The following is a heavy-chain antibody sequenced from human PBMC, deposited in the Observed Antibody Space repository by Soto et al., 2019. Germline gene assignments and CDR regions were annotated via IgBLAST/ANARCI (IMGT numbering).Heavy chain of an antibody. J-gene: IGHJ5*02. Sequence: LSLTCAVYGGSFSGYYWSWIRQPPGKGLEWIGEINHSGSTNYNPSLKSRVTISVDTSKNQFSLKLSSVTAADTAVYYCARVFLVVNWFDPWGQGTLVTVSS. CDR1: GGSFSGYY. D-gene: IGHD3-22*01. CDR2: INHSGST. V-gene: IGHV4-34*01. CDR3: ARVFLVVNWFDP.